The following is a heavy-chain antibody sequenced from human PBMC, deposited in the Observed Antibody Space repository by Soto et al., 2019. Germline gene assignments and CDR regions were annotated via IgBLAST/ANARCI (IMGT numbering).Heavy chain of an antibody. J-gene: IGHJ6*02. Sequence: GGSLRLSCAASGFTFSSYGMHWVRQAPGKGLEWVAVIWYDGSNKYYADSVKGRFTISRDNSKNTLYLQMNSLRAEDTAVYYCARSRNVLKWELRWYSYYGMDVWGQGATVTVSS. CDR2: IWYDGSNK. D-gene: IGHD1-26*01. CDR1: GFTFSSYG. CDR3: ARSRNVLKWELRWYSYYGMDV. V-gene: IGHV3-33*01.